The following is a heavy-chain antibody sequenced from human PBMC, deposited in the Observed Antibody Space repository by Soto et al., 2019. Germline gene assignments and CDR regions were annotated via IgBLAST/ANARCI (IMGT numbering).Heavy chain of an antibody. CDR3: ARGGAGYHLFDP. J-gene: IGHJ5*02. CDR2: MNPNSGDT. D-gene: IGHD5-12*01. V-gene: IGHV1-8*01. CDR1: GYTFTSYD. Sequence: ASVKVSCKASGYTFTSYDINWVRQATGQGLEWMGWMNPNSGDTGYAQKFQGRVTMTTNNSISTAYMELSSLGSADTVVYYCARGGAGYHLFDPWGQGTLVTVSS.